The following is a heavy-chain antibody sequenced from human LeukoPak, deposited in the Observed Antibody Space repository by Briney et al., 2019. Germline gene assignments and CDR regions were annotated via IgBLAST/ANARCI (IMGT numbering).Heavy chain of an antibody. V-gene: IGHV3-7*01. CDR2: IKQDGSEK. D-gene: IGHD3-10*01. CDR1: GFTFSSYW. Sequence: GGSLRLSCAASGFTFSSYWMSWVRPAPGKGLEWVANIKQDGSEKYYVDSVKGRFTISRDSAKNSLYLQMNSLRAEDTAVYYCARGARFFYYAMDVWGQGTTVTVSS. J-gene: IGHJ6*02. CDR3: ARGARFFYYAMDV.